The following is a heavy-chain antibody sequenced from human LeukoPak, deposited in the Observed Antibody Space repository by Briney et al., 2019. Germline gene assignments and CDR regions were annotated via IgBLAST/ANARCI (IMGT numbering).Heavy chain of an antibody. D-gene: IGHD1-26*01. Sequence: PSETLSLTCAVSGYSISSGYYWGWIRQPPGKGLEWIGSIYHGGSTYYNPSLKSRVTISVDTSKNQFSLKLSSVTAADTAVYYCARRPGSYVIDYWGQGTLVTVS. CDR1: GYSISSGYY. CDR2: IYHGGST. J-gene: IGHJ4*02. V-gene: IGHV4-38-2*01. CDR3: ARRPGSYVIDY.